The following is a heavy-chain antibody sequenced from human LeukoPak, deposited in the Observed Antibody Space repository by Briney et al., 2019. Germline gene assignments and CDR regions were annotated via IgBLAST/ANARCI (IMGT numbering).Heavy chain of an antibody. CDR2: ISGSGGST. CDR3: AKELDVYSSSWFDAFDI. Sequence: GGSLRLSCAASGFTFSSYAMSWVRQAPGKGLEWVSAISGSGGSTYYADSVKGRFTISRDNSKNTLYLQMNSLRAEDTAVYYCAKELDVYSSSWFDAFDIWGQGTMVTVSS. J-gene: IGHJ3*02. CDR1: GFTFSSYA. D-gene: IGHD6-13*01. V-gene: IGHV3-23*01.